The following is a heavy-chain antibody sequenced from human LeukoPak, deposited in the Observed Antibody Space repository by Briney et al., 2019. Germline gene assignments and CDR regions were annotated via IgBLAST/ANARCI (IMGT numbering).Heavy chain of an antibody. CDR1: GATLNIGHA. V-gene: IGHV1-69*04. D-gene: IGHD5-12*01. Sequence: SVKVSCKSFGATLNIGHAFIWARQAPGQGLQWMGRIIPFLGEVNYAQNFQGRVSFTADKSTATMYMEMKSLRLDDTAIYYCSPCGHAYDWFGPWGQGTLVTVSS. CDR3: SPCGHAYDWFGP. J-gene: IGHJ5*02. CDR2: IIPFLGEV.